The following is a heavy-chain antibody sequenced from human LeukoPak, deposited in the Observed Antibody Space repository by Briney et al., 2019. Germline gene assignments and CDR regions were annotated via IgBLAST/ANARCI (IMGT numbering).Heavy chain of an antibody. CDR1: GGSINYYY. CDR2: IYYSGGT. V-gene: IGHV4-59*01. Sequence: SETLSLTCTVSGGSINYYYWMWIRQPPGKGLEWIGYIYYSGGTHYNPSLKSRVTMLVDTSKNQFSLKLTAVTAADTAVYYCARARGLLLRNWFDPWAREPWSPSPQ. D-gene: IGHD3-22*01. J-gene: IGHJ5*02. CDR3: ARARGLLLRNWFDP.